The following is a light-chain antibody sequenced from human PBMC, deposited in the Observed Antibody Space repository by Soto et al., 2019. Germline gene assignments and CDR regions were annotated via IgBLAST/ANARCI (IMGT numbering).Light chain of an antibody. CDR3: TSYTTTSTYV. V-gene: IGLV2-14*01. CDR2: DVS. CDR1: SSDVGAYNY. J-gene: IGLJ1*01. Sequence: SVLTQPSPLSGAPGQSVTISCTGNSSDVGAYNYVSWYQQDPGKAPKVMIYDVSNRPAGVSHRLSASKSGNTASLTISGLQADDEADYYCTSYTTTSTYVFGTGTKVTVL.